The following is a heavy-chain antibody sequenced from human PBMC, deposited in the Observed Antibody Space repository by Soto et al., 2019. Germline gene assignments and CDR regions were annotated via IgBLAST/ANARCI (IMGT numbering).Heavy chain of an antibody. D-gene: IGHD4-17*01. V-gene: IGHV5-51*01. CDR1: GFSFSRYT. J-gene: IGHJ6*02. CDR3: TLSYGDSYYYYYGMDV. CDR2: IHPADSDT. Sequence: EMQLVQSGAEVKKSGESLKISCVGSGFSFSRYTVGWVRQVPGKGLEWMGVIHPADSDTIYTPSFQGQVTISADKSISTAYLQWSSLKASDTAMYYCTLSYGDSYYYYYGMDVWGQGTTVTVAS.